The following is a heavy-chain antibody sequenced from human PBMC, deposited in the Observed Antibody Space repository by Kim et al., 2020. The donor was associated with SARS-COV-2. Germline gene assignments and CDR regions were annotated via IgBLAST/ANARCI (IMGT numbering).Heavy chain of an antibody. CDR3: ARHTYDYVGGSFRGGFDY. CDR2: IYYSGST. Sequence: SETLSLTCTVSGGSISSGGYYWSWIRQHPGKGLEWIGYIYYSGSTYSNPYLKSRVTISVDTSKNQFSLKLSSVTAAATAVYYCARHTYDYVGGSFRGGFDYWGQGTLVTVSS. CDR1: GGSISSGGYY. V-gene: IGHV4-31*03. D-gene: IGHD3-16*02. J-gene: IGHJ4*02.